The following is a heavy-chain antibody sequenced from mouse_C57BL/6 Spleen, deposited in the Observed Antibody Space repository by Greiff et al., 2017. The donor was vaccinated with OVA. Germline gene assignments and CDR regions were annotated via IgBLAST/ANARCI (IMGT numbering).Heavy chain of an antibody. Sequence: QVQLQQPGTELVKPGASVKLSCKASGYTFTSYWMHWVKQRPGQGLEWIGNINPSNGGTNYNEKFKSKATLTVDKSSSTAYMQLSSLTSEDSAVYYCARSNLDYYYGRGYFDGWGTGTTVTVSS. CDR3: ARSNLDYYYGRGYFDG. CDR2: INPSNGGT. J-gene: IGHJ1*03. CDR1: GYTFTSYW. V-gene: IGHV1-53*01. D-gene: IGHD1-1*01.